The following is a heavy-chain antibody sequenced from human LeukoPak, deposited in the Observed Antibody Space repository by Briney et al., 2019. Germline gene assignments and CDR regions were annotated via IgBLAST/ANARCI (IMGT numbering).Heavy chain of an antibody. J-gene: IGHJ4*02. V-gene: IGHV3-21*04. CDR1: GFTFSSYS. Sequence: KPGGSLRLSCAASGFTFSSYSMNWVRQAPGKGLEWVSSISSSSSYIYYADSVKGRFTISRDNAKNSLYLQMNSLRAEDTALYYCARARSSSSPRGYFDYWGQGTLVTVSS. CDR3: ARARSSSSPRGYFDY. D-gene: IGHD6-6*01. CDR2: ISSSSSYI.